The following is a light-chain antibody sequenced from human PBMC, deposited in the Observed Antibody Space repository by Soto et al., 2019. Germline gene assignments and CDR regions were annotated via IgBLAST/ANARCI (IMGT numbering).Light chain of an antibody. CDR1: SSDVGGYNY. CDR3: ISYTASSTPVV. Sequence: QSALTQPASVSGSPGQSITISCTGTSSDVGGYNYVSWYQQHPGKAPKLMIYDVSSRPSGVSNRFSGSKSGNTASLTISGLQAEDEADYYCISYTASSTPVVLGGGTKVTVL. CDR2: DVS. J-gene: IGLJ2*01. V-gene: IGLV2-14*03.